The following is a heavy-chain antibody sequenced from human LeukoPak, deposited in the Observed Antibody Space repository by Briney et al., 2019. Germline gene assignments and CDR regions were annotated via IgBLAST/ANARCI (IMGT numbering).Heavy chain of an antibody. CDR1: GFAFSSYW. J-gene: IGHJ4*02. D-gene: IGHD4/OR15-4a*01. CDR3: AREIYGDPVAFDY. CDR2: IHSDEIRT. Sequence: GGSLRLSCEASGFAFSSYWMHWVRQAPGRGLVWVSRIHSDEIRTNYADSVTGRFTLSRDNAKNTVYLQMNSLRDEDTAVYYCAREIYGDPVAFDYWGQGTLVTVSS. V-gene: IGHV3-74*01.